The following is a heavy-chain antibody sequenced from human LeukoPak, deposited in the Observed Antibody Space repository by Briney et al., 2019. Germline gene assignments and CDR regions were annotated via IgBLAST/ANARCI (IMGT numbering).Heavy chain of an antibody. CDR3: AMVDDSSGYYFRGAFDI. D-gene: IGHD3-22*01. CDR2: IYPGDSDT. CDR1: GYSFTSYW. Sequence: GESLKISCKGSGYSFTSYWIGWVRQMPGKGLEWMGIIYPGDSDTRYSPSFQGQVTISADKSISTAYLQWSSLKASDTAMYYCAMVDDSSGYYFRGAFDIWGQGTMVTVSS. J-gene: IGHJ3*02. V-gene: IGHV5-51*01.